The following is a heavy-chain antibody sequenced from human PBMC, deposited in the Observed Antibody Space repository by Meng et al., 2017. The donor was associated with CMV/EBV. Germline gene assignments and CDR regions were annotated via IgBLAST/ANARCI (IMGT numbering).Heavy chain of an antibody. V-gene: IGHV5-51*01. J-gene: IGHJ5*02. Sequence: GESLKISCKGSGYSLTSYWIGWVRQMPGKGLEWMGIIYPGDSDTRYSPSFQGQVTISADKSISTAYLQWSSLKASDTAMYYCARRMGSTSSSYWFDPWGQGTLVTVSS. D-gene: IGHD2-2*01. CDR2: IYPGDSDT. CDR3: ARRMGSTSSSYWFDP. CDR1: GYSLTSYW.